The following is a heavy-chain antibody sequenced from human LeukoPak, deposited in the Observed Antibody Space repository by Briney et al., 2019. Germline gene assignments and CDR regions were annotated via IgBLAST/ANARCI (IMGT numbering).Heavy chain of an antibody. V-gene: IGHV1-2*02. CDR2: INPNSGGT. Sequence: ASVTVSCKASGYTFTCYYMHWVRQAPGQGLEWMGWINPNSGGTNYAQKFQGRVTMTRDTSISTAYMELSRLRSDDTAVYYCARVDSITIFGVVELFDYWGQGTLVTVSS. D-gene: IGHD3-3*01. CDR3: ARVDSITIFGVVELFDY. J-gene: IGHJ4*02. CDR1: GYTFTCYY.